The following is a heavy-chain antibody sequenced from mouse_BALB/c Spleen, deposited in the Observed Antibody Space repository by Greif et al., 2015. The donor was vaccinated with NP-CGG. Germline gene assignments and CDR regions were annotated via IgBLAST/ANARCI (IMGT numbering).Heavy chain of an antibody. J-gene: IGHJ3*01. V-gene: IGHV1-18*01. CDR3: ARGYYGYPWFAY. Sequence: VQLKQSGPELVKPGASMEISCKASGYSFTDYTINWVRQRHGENLEWIGLINPYNGGTIYNQKFKGKATLTVDKSSSTAYMELLSLTSDDSAVYYCARGYYGYPWFAYWGQGTLVTVSA. CDR2: INPYNGGT. D-gene: IGHD1-2*01. CDR1: GYSFTDYT.